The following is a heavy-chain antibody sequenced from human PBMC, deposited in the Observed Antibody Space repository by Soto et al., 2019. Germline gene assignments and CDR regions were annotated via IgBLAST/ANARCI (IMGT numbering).Heavy chain of an antibody. J-gene: IGHJ2*01. CDR2: IYWDDDK. CDR1: GFSLSTSGVG. Sequence: QITLKESGPTLVKPTQTLTLTCTFSGFSLSTSGVGVGWIRQPPGKALEWLALIYWDDDKRYSPSLKSRLTTXXDXSXXQVVLTLTNMAPVDTAPYYCAHTGYGDYLGGYFDLWGRGTLVTVSS. V-gene: IGHV2-5*02. CDR3: AHTGYGDYLGGYFDL. D-gene: IGHD4-17*01.